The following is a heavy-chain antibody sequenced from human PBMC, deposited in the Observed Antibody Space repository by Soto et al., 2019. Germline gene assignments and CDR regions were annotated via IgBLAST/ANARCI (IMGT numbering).Heavy chain of an antibody. CDR3: ATDFVFGSQGNDAFDI. J-gene: IGHJ3*02. V-gene: IGHV1-69*08. CDR2: IIPILGKA. D-gene: IGHD1-26*01. CDR1: GCTFSSYT. Sequence: ASVKVSCKASGCTFSSYTISWVRQAPGQGLEWMGRIIPILGKANYAQKFQGRVTMTEDTSTDTAYMELSSLRSEDTAVYYCATDFVFGSQGNDAFDIWGQGTMVTVSS.